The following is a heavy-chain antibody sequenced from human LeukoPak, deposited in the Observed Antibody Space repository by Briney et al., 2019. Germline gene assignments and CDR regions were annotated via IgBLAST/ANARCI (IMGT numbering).Heavy chain of an antibody. J-gene: IGHJ4*02. Sequence: GESLKISCKGSGYSFSNYWIGWVRQIPGKGLEWMGSNYPGEYDIRHSPSFQGQVTISADKSISTAYLQWSSLKASDTAMYYCARHALHKDNSDYYFAYWGQGTLVTVSS. V-gene: IGHV5-51*01. CDR1: GYSFSNYW. CDR2: NYPGEYDI. CDR3: ARHALHKDNSDYYFAY. D-gene: IGHD3-22*01.